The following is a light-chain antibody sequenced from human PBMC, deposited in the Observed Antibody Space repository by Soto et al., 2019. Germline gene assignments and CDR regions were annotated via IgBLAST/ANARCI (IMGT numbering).Light chain of an antibody. J-gene: IGLJ2*01. Sequence: QSVLTQPPSASGTPGQRVTISCSGSSSNIGSNYVYWYQQLPGTAPKLLIYRNNQRPSGVPDRFSGSKSGTSASLAISGLRSEDEADYYCAAWDDSLSVLFGGGTKVTGL. CDR3: AAWDDSLSVL. CDR2: RNN. CDR1: SSNIGSNY. V-gene: IGLV1-47*01.